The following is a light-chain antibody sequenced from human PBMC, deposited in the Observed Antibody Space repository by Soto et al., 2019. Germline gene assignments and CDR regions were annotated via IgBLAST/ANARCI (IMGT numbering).Light chain of an antibody. Sequence: DIQMTQSPSTLSGSVGDRVTITCRASQSISSWLAWYQQKPGKAPKLLINKASSLESGVPSRFSGSGSGTEFTLTINSLQSEDFAVYYCQPYNNWPLTFGGGTKVDIK. CDR2: KAS. V-gene: IGKV1-5*03. CDR3: QPYNNWPLT. J-gene: IGKJ4*01. CDR1: QSISSW.